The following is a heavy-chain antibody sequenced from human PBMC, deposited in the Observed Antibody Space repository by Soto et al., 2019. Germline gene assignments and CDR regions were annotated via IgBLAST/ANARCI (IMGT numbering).Heavy chain of an antibody. CDR2: ISYDGSNK. CDR1: GFTLSRKG. V-gene: IGHV3-30*18. J-gene: IGHJ6*02. CDR3: AKDALTVAGPQRGSLDV. D-gene: IGHD6-19*01. Sequence: GGSLRLSCAASGFTLSRKGMHWVRQAPGKGLEWVAVISYDGSNKYYGDSVKGRFTISRDNSKNTVYLQMNSPRAEDTAVYYCAKDALTVAGPQRGSLDVWGQGTTVTVSS.